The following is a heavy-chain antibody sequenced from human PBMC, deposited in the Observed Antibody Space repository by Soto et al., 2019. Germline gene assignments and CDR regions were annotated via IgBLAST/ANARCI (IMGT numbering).Heavy chain of an antibody. J-gene: IGHJ6*02. D-gene: IGHD2-2*01. Sequence: QVQLVQSGAEVKKPGSSVKVSCKASGGTFSRYSITWVRQAPGHGLEWIGRIIPIFGIASYAQKFQGRVTITADESTSTADMEPSSLRSDGTAVYYCAREERDGETGVVPGAIDGMDVWGQGATVTVSS. CDR2: IIPIFGIA. CDR1: GGTFSRYS. CDR3: AREERDGETGVVPGAIDGMDV. V-gene: IGHV1-69*08.